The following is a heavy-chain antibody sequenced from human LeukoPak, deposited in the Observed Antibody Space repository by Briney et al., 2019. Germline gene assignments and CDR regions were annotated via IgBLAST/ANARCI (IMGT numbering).Heavy chain of an antibody. D-gene: IGHD5-12*01. CDR3: ARNALWVATSYFDY. J-gene: IGHJ4*02. V-gene: IGHV4-34*01. CDR1: GGSFSGYY. Sequence: TSETLSLTCAVYGGSFSGYYWSWIRQPPGKGLEWIGEINHSGSTNYNPSLKSRVTISVDTSKNQFSLKLSSVTAADTAVYYCARNALWVATSYFDYWGQGTLVTVSS. CDR2: INHSGST.